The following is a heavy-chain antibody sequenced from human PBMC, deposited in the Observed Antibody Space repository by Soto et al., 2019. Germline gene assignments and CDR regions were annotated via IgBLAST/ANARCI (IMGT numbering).Heavy chain of an antibody. J-gene: IGHJ4*02. CDR2: IYYSGST. V-gene: IGHV4-39*01. Sequence: SETLSLTCTVSGGSISSSSYYWGWIRQPPGKGLEWIGSIYYSGSTYYNPSLKSRVTISVDTSKNQFSLKLSSVTAADTAVYYCASQLYYDFWSGLDYWGQGTLVTVSS. D-gene: IGHD3-3*01. CDR3: ASQLYYDFWSGLDY. CDR1: GGSISSSSYY.